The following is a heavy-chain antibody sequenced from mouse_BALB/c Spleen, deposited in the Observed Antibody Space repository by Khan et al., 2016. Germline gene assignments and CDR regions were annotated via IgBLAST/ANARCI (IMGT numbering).Heavy chain of an antibody. J-gene: IGHJ1*01. V-gene: IGHV5-4*02. Sequence: VQLQESGGGLVKPGGSLKLSCAASGFTFSDYYMYWVRQTPEKRLEWVATISDGGSYTYYPDSVKGRFTISRDNAKNNLYLQMSSLKSEDTAMXYCARDLTWYFDVWGAGTTVTVSS. CDR1: GFTFSDYY. CDR3: ARDLTWYFDV. CDR2: ISDGGSYT.